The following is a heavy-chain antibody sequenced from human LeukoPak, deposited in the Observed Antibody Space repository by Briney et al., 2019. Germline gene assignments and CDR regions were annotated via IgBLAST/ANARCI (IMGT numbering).Heavy chain of an antibody. CDR3: AREGTYYYYYMDV. V-gene: IGHV1-2*02. CDR2: INLNSAGT. Sequence: ASVKVSCKASGYTFTDYYIHWVRQAPGQGLEWLGWINLNSAGTKYAQKFQGRVTMTRDTSTSTVYMELSSLRSEDTAVYYCAREGTYYYYYMDVWGKGTTVTISS. J-gene: IGHJ6*03. D-gene: IGHD1-1*01. CDR1: GYTFTDYY.